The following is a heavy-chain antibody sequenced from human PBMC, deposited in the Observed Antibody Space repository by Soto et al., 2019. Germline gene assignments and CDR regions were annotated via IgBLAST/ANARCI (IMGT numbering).Heavy chain of an antibody. CDR1: GGTFSSYA. CDR2: IIPIFGTA. J-gene: IGHJ5*02. V-gene: IGHV1-69*12. CDR3: ARGFCSGGSCYENWFDP. Sequence: QVQLVQSGAEVKKPGSSVKVSCKASGGTFSSYAISWVRQAPGQGLEWMGGIIPIFGTANYAQKFQGRVTITADESTSTAYMELSSLRSEDTAVYYCARGFCSGGSCYENWFDPWGQGTLVTVSS. D-gene: IGHD2-15*01.